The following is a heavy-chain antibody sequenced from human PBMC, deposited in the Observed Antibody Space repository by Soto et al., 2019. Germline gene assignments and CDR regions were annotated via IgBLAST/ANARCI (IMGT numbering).Heavy chain of an antibody. V-gene: IGHV1-46*01. J-gene: IGHJ5*02. D-gene: IGHD6-6*01. CDR1: GYTFTSQY. Sequence: QVQLVQSGAEVKKPGASVKVSCKASGYTFTSQYIHWVRQAPGQGLEWMGIIIPGGGSTTYAQKFQGRVTMTRDTSTSTAYMALSSLSSEDTAVYSCTRDSSLRSRQTGGGFATWGQGTLVTVSS. CDR3: TRDSSLRSRQTGGGFAT. CDR2: IIPGGGST.